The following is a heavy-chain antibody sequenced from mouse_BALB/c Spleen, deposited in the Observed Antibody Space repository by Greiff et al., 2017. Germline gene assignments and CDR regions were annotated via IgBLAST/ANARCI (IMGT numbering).Heavy chain of an antibody. J-gene: IGHJ2*01. CDR1: GYSITSGYY. V-gene: IGHV3-6*02. CDR3: ASGLGRGGFDY. D-gene: IGHD4-1*01. Sequence: VQLKESGPGLVKPSQSLSLTCSVTGYSITSGYYWNWIRQFPGNKLEWMGYISYDGSNNYNPSLKNRISITRDTSKNQFFLKLNSVTTEDTATYYCASGLGRGGFDYWGQGTTLTVSS. CDR2: ISYDGSN.